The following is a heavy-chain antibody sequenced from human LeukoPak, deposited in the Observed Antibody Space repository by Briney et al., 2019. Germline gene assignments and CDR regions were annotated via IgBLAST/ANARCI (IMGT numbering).Heavy chain of an antibody. CDR1: GGSFSGYH. D-gene: IGHD3-22*01. CDR2: INPSGST. CDR3: ARGRHDITMIVVVMTSVSYYLDV. Sequence: SETLSLTCAVYGGSFSGYHWTWIRQSPGKGLEWIGDINPSGSTYYNPSLKSRLTISVDTSQNQFSLKLRSVTAADTAVYYCARGRHDITMIVVVMTSVSYYLDVWGKGTTVTVS. J-gene: IGHJ6*03. V-gene: IGHV4-34*01.